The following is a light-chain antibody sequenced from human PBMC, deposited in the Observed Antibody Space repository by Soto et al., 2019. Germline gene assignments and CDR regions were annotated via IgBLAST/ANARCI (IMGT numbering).Light chain of an antibody. J-gene: IGKJ1*01. CDR1: QSVSTN. V-gene: IGKV3-15*01. Sequence: TQSPVTMSLTPGHVPTLSCRASQSVSTNYVAWYQQKPGQAPRLLIYGASTRAPGFPARCSGSGSGTDCTRTSSSLQSEDFAVYYCQQYNNWPWTFGQGTKVDIK. CDR2: GAS. CDR3: QQYNNWPWT.